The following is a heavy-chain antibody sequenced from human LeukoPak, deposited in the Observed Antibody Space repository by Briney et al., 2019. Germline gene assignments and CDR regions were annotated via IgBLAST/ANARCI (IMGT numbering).Heavy chain of an antibody. V-gene: IGHV3-9*01. Sequence: GGSLRLSCAASGFTFDDYAMHWVRQAPGKGLEWVSGISWNSGSIGYADSVKGRFTISRDNAKNSLYLQMNSLRAEDTAVYYCAKSLGDFLEWLLYDYWGQGTLVTVSS. D-gene: IGHD3-3*01. J-gene: IGHJ4*02. CDR1: GFTFDDYA. CDR3: AKSLGDFLEWLLYDY. CDR2: ISWNSGSI.